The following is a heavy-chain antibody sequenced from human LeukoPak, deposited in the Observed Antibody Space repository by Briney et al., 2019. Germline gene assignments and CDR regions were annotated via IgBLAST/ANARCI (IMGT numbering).Heavy chain of an antibody. CDR3: ARGYGGNSAN. D-gene: IGHD4-23*01. V-gene: IGHV3-7*04. J-gene: IGHJ4*02. CDR1: GFTFSYYW. Sequence: QPGGSLRLSCAVSGFTFSYYWMTWVRQAPGKGLEWVANIKQDGSEKYYVDSVKGRFTISRDNAKNSLYLQMDSLRAEDTAMYYCARGYGGNSANWGQGTLLTVSS. CDR2: IKQDGSEK.